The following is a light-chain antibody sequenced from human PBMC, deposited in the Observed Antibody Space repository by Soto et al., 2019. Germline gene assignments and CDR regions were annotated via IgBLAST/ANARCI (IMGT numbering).Light chain of an antibody. CDR1: SSDVGGYDY. CDR3: CSYAGRYTWV. V-gene: IGLV2-11*01. J-gene: IGLJ3*02. Sequence: QSVLPQPRSVSGSPGQSVTISCTGTSSDVGGYDYVSWYQQHPGKAPKLMIYDVIKRPSGVPDRFSGSNSGNTASLTISGLQAEDESDYYCCSYAGRYTWVFGGGTKLTVL. CDR2: DVI.